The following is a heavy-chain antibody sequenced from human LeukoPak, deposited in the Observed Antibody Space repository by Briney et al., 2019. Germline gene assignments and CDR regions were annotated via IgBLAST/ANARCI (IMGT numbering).Heavy chain of an antibody. V-gene: IGHV1-18*01. Sequence: ASVKVSCKASGYTFTNYGINWVRQAPGQGLEWMGWISAYNGNTNYAQRLQGRVTMTTDTSTSTAYMELRSLRSDDTAVYYCARDLDQYSGRFGGFGHDFWGQGTLVTVSS. CDR1: GYTFTNYG. CDR3: ARDLDQYSGRFGGFGHDF. D-gene: IGHD1-26*01. CDR2: ISAYNGNT. J-gene: IGHJ4*02.